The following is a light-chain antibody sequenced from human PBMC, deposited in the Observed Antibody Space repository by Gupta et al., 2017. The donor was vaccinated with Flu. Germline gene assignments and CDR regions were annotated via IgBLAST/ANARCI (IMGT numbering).Light chain of an antibody. CDR1: SSDVGGYNY. Sequence: SALPQPASVSGSPGQSITISCTGTSSDVGGYNYVSWYQQHPGKAPKLMIYEVSNRPSGVSNRFSGSKSGKTASLTISGRQAEDEADYYCSSYTSRSTWVFGGGTKRTVL. V-gene: IGLV2-14*01. CDR3: SSYTSRSTWV. CDR2: EVS. J-gene: IGLJ3*02.